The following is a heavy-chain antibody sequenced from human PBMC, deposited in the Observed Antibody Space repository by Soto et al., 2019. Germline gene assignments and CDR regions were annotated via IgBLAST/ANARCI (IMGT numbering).Heavy chain of an antibody. CDR3: ARDMELGYYYYYMDV. D-gene: IGHD1-7*01. CDR2: ISAYNGNT. J-gene: IGHJ6*03. V-gene: IGHV1-18*01. Sequence: GASVKVSCKASGYTFTSYGISWVRQAPGQGLEWMGWISAYNGNTNYAQKLQGRVTMTTDTSTGTAYMELRSLRSDDTAVYYCARDMELGYYYYYMDVWGKGTTVTVSS. CDR1: GYTFTSYG.